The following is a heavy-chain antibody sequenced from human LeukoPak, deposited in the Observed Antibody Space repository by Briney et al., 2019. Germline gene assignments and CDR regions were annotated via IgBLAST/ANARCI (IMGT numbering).Heavy chain of an antibody. Sequence: SETLSLTCTVSGDPMISYYWTWIRQPPGKALEWIGYIHYSESGEYTPSLKSRVTMSIDTSKRQIFLRLTSVTAADTAVYYCARGRGMATLPFDSWGQGTLVSVSA. CDR1: GDPMISYY. J-gene: IGHJ4*02. CDR3: ARGRGMATLPFDS. V-gene: IGHV4-59*01. D-gene: IGHD2-8*01. CDR2: IHYSESG.